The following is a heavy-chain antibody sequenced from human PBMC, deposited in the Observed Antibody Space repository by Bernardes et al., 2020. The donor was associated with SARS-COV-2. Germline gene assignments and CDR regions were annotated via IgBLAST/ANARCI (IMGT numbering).Heavy chain of an antibody. CDR2: IYSSGST. Sequence: SETLSLTCTVSGGFLSDYYWSWIRQPAGKGLEWIWRIYSSGSTNYNPSLKSRVTMSVDKSKNQFSLKLSSVTAADTAVYYCARADIYSGYDLFDYWGQGTLVTVSS. D-gene: IGHD5-12*01. V-gene: IGHV4-4*07. CDR3: ARADIYSGYDLFDY. J-gene: IGHJ4*02. CDR1: GGFLSDYY.